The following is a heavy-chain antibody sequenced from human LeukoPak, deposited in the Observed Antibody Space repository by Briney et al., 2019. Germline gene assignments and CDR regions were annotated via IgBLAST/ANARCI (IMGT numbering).Heavy chain of an antibody. Sequence: SETLSLTCAVYGGSFSGYYWSWIRQPPGKGLEWIGEINHSGSTNYNPSLKSRVTISVDTSKNQFSLKLSSVTAADTAVYYCARVRAVAPRRWFDPWGQGTLVTVSS. CDR2: INHSGST. J-gene: IGHJ5*02. CDR1: GGSFSGYY. D-gene: IGHD6-19*01. V-gene: IGHV4-34*01. CDR3: ARVRAVAPRRWFDP.